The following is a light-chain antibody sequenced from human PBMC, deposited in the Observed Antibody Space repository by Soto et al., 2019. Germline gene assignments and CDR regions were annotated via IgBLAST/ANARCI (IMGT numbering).Light chain of an antibody. J-gene: IGKJ1*01. CDR1: QSVSTK. CDR2: GAT. V-gene: IGKV3D-15*01. Sequence: EIVMTESPVTLSVSPGERATLSCRASQSVSTKLAWYQHKPGQAPGLLSYGATTRAPDVPARFSGSGSWTDFILAIGSRQSEDLAVYDWQQHNDWPWTFGQGTLVYI. CDR3: QQHNDWPWT.